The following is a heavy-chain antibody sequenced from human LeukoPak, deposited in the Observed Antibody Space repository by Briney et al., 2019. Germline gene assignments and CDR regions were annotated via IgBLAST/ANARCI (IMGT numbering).Heavy chain of an antibody. J-gene: IGHJ5*02. CDR2: IYPGDSDI. D-gene: IGHD2-15*01. Sequence: GESLKISCKGSGYSFTSYWIGWVRQMPGKGLEWMGIIYPGDSDIRYSPSFQGQVTISVDRSISTAYLQWSSLKASDTAIYYCARRAGYCGGGSCPANWFDPWGQGTLVTVSS. CDR1: GYSFTSYW. CDR3: ARRAGYCGGGSCPANWFDP. V-gene: IGHV5-51*01.